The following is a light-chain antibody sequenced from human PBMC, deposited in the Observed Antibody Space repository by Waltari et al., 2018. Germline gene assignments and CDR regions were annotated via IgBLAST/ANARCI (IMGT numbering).Light chain of an antibody. J-gene: IGLJ1*01. CDR3: CSHTSDDTYV. CDR1: SSDVGGYNY. Sequence: QSALTQPASVSGSPGQSITISCTGTSSDVGGYNYVPWYQQHPGKAPKLMIYDVNNRPSGVSNRFSGSKSGNTASLTISGLQAEDEADYYCCSHTSDDTYVFGSGTKVTVL. V-gene: IGLV2-14*03. CDR2: DVN.